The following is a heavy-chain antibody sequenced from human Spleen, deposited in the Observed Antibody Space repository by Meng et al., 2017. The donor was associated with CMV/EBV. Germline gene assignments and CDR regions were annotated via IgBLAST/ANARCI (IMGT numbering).Heavy chain of an antibody. Sequence: CAASGFNFSDYYMSWIRQAPGEGLEWVSYISSSGRTIYYTDSVKGRFTVSRDNAKNSLYLQMNNLRAEDTAVYYCARGSCSSTSCYDPWGQGTLVTVSS. V-gene: IGHV3-11*04. CDR2: ISSSGRTI. CDR1: GFNFSDYY. D-gene: IGHD2-2*01. J-gene: IGHJ5*02. CDR3: ARGSCSSTSCYDP.